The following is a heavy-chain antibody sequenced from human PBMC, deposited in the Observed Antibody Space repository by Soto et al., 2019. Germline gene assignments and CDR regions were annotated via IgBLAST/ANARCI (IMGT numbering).Heavy chain of an antibody. V-gene: IGHV1-69*13. J-gene: IGHJ4*02. CDR3: ARGPKIYDYVWGSYRTYYFDY. CDR1: GGTFSSYA. Sequence: SVKVSCKASGGTFSSYAISWVRQAPGQGLEWMGGIIPIFGTANYAQKFQGRVTITADESTSTAYMELSSLRSEDTAVYYCARGPKIYDYVWGSYRTYYFDYWGQGTLVTVSS. CDR2: IIPIFGTA. D-gene: IGHD3-16*02.